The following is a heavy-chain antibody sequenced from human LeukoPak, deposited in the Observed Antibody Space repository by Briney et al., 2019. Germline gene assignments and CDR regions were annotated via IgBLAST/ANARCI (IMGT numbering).Heavy chain of an antibody. CDR3: ARGSSKGDSGRYNPYDY. Sequence: GGSLRLSCAASGFTFSNYWMNWVRQAPGRGLEWVAIMSQDGSEEYYVDSVKGRFTISRDNAKNSLYMEMNSLRAEDTAVYHCARGSSKGDSGRYNPYDYWGQGTLVTVSS. V-gene: IGHV3-7*01. J-gene: IGHJ4*02. CDR1: GFTFSNYW. D-gene: IGHD1-1*01. CDR2: MSQDGSEE.